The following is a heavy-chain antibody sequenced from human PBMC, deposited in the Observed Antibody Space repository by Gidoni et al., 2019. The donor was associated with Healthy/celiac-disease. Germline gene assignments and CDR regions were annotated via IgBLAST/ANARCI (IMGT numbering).Heavy chain of an antibody. CDR2: ISGDGGST. Sequence: EVQLVESGGGVVQPGGSLRLSCAASGFTFDDYAMHWVRQAPGKGLEWVSLISGDGGSTYYADSVKGRFTISRDNSKNSLYLQMNSLRTEDTALYYCAKELRYFDWLFVSRTQYYFDYWGQGTLVTVSS. D-gene: IGHD3-9*01. CDR1: GFTFDDYA. CDR3: AKELRYFDWLFVSRTQYYFDY. J-gene: IGHJ4*02. V-gene: IGHV3-43*02.